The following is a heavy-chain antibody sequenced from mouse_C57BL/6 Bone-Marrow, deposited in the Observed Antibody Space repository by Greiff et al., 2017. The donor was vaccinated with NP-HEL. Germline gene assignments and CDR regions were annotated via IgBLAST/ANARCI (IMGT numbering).Heavy chain of an antibody. Sequence: VQLQQPGAELVKPGASVKMSCKASGYTFTSYCVTWVKQRPGQGLEWIGDIYPCSGSTNYNEKFKSKVTLTVDTSSITAYMQLSSLTSEDSAVYYCASDYDEEDWGQGTTLTVSS. V-gene: IGHV1-55*01. CDR3: ASDYDEED. CDR1: GYTFTSYC. J-gene: IGHJ2*01. CDR2: IYPCSGST. D-gene: IGHD2-4*01.